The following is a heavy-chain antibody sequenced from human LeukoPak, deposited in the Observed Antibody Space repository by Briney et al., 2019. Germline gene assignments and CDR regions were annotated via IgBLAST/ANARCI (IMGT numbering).Heavy chain of an antibody. CDR3: AKDVCGGDCYADY. D-gene: IGHD2-21*02. CDR1: GDSISSGSYY. V-gene: IGHV4-61*01. CDR2: IYYSGST. Sequence: SETLSLTCTVSGDSISSGSYYWSWIRQPPGKGLEWIGYIYYSGSTNYNPSLKSRVTISVDTSKNQFSLKLSSVTAADTAVYYCAKDVCGGDCYADYWGQGTLVTVSS. J-gene: IGHJ4*02.